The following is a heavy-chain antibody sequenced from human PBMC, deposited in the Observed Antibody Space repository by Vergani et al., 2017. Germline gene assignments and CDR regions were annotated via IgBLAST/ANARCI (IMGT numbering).Heavy chain of an antibody. D-gene: IGHD2-15*01. V-gene: IGHV1-69*08. CDR3: ARXPSPGYCSGGSCYSYYYYYGMDV. Sequence: QVQLVQSGAEVKKPGSSVKVSCKASGGTFSSYTISWVRQAPGQGLEWMGRIIPILGIANYAQKFQGRVTITADKSTSTAYMELSSLRSEDTAVYYCARXPSPGYCSGGSCYSYYYYYGMDVWGQGTTVTVSS. CDR1: GGTFSSYT. CDR2: IIPILGIA. J-gene: IGHJ6*02.